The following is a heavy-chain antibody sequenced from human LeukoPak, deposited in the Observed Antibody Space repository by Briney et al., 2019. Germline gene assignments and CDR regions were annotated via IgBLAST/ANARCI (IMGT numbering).Heavy chain of an antibody. CDR2: IYYSGST. CDR1: GGSISSYY. CDR3: ARDKWEPRYAFDI. V-gene: IGHV4-59*12. D-gene: IGHD1-26*01. Sequence: SETLSLTCIVSGGSISSYYWSWIRQPPGKGLEWVGYIYYSGSTNYNPSLKSRITISVDTSKNQFSLKLSSVTAADTAVYYCARDKWEPRYAFDIWGQGTMVTVSS. J-gene: IGHJ3*02.